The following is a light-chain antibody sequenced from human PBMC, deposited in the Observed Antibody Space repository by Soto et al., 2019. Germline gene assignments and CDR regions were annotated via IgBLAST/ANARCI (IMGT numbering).Light chain of an antibody. CDR2: GNS. CDR3: QSYDSSLSGSDYV. CDR1: RSNIGAGYD. Sequence: QSALTQPPSVSGAPVQRVTISCTGSRSNIGAGYDVHWYQQLPGTAPKLLIYGNSNRPSGVPDRFSGSKSGTSASLAITGLQAEDEADYYCQSYDSSLSGSDYVFGPGTKVTVL. V-gene: IGLV1-40*01. J-gene: IGLJ1*01.